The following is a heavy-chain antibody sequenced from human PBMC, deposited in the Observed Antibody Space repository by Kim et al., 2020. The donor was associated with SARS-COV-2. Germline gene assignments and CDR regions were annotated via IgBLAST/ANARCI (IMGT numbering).Heavy chain of an antibody. CDR2: ISSSGSTI. V-gene: IGHV3-48*03. Sequence: GGSLRLSCAASGFTFSSYEMNWVRQAPGKGLEWVSYISSSGSTIYYADSVKGRFTISRDNAKNSLYLQMNSLRAEDMAVYYCARLMVYAPDYWGQGTLVTVSS. J-gene: IGHJ4*02. D-gene: IGHD2-8*01. CDR1: GFTFSSYE. CDR3: ARLMVYAPDY.